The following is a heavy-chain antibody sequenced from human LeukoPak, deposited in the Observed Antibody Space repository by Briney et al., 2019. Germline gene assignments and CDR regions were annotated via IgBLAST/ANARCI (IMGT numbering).Heavy chain of an antibody. CDR3: ARDTWSRFDP. CDR1: GGSISSGGYY. J-gene: IGHJ5*02. V-gene: IGHV4-31*03. CDR2: IYYSGST. D-gene: IGHD3-3*01. Sequence: SETLSLTCTVPGGSISSGGYYWSWIRQHPGKGLEWIGYIYYSGSTYYNPSLKSRVTISVDTSKNQFSLKLSSVTAADTAVYYCARDTWSRFDPWGQGTLVTVSS.